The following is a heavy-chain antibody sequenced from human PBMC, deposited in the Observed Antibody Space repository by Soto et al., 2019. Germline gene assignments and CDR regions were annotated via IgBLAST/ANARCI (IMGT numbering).Heavy chain of an antibody. V-gene: IGHV6-1*01. D-gene: IGHD2-15*01. J-gene: IGHJ4*02. CDR3: SRELEDCSGGSCYLTVDY. CDR2: TYYRSKWYN. Sequence: SQTLSLTCAISGDSVSSNSAAWNWIRQSPSRGLEWLGRTYYRSKWYNDYAVSVKSRITINPDTSKNQFSLQLNSVTPEDTAVYYCSRELEDCSGGSCYLTVDYWGQGSRVTVSS. CDR1: GDSVSSNSAA.